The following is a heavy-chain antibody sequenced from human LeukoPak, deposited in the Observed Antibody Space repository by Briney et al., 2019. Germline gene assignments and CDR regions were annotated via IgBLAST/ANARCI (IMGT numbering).Heavy chain of an antibody. Sequence: KPGGPLRLSCAASGFTFSIYSMNWVRQAPGKGLEWVSSISSSSSYIYSADSVKGRFTISRDNAKNSLYLQMNSLRAEDTAVYYCARDRATFGGDSSGYYYNEAFDIWGQGTMVTVSS. J-gene: IGHJ3*02. CDR2: ISSSSSYI. CDR1: GFTFSIYS. D-gene: IGHD3-22*01. CDR3: ARDRATFGGDSSGYYYNEAFDI. V-gene: IGHV3-21*01.